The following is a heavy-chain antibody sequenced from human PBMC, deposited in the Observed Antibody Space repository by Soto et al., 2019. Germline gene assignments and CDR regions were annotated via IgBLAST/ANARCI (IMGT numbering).Heavy chain of an antibody. CDR3: ARVFSDSSSFFDP. CDR1: GGSISSGNYY. Sequence: SETLSLTCIVSGGSISSGNYYWSWIRQHPGKGLEWIGYIYYSGSTSYNPSLKSRVTISVDTSKNHFSLKLSSVTAADTAVYYCARVFSDSSSFFDPWGQGTLVTVSS. J-gene: IGHJ5*02. CDR2: IYYSGST. D-gene: IGHD6-13*01. V-gene: IGHV4-31*03.